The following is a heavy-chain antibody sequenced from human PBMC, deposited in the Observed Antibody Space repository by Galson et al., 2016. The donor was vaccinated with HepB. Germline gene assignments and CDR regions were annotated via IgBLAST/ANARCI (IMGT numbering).Heavy chain of an antibody. D-gene: IGHD2-2*01. Sequence: SETLSLTCAVSGASISDSNWWTWVRQVPGKGLEWIGEIYHTGTSNNNPFLSSRFTLSVDKSRNQFSLHLTSVTAADTAVYYCARAAIIPGARMVFDPWGQGTLVTVSS. CDR3: ARAAIIPGARMVFDP. CDR2: IYHTGTS. CDR1: GASISDSNW. J-gene: IGHJ5*02. V-gene: IGHV4-4*02.